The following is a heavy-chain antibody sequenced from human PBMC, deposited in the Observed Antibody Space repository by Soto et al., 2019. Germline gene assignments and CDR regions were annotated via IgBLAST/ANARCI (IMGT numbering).Heavy chain of an antibody. CDR1: GFTFSSYS. V-gene: IGHV3-48*01. Sequence: GGSLRLSCAFSGFTFSSYSMNLVRQAPGKGLEWVSYISSSSSTIYYADSVKGRFTISRDNSKNTLYLQMSSLRAEDTAVYYCVKDDCSGGSCYSYGMDVWGQGTTVTVSS. CDR2: ISSSSSTI. CDR3: VKDDCSGGSCYSYGMDV. D-gene: IGHD2-15*01. J-gene: IGHJ6*02.